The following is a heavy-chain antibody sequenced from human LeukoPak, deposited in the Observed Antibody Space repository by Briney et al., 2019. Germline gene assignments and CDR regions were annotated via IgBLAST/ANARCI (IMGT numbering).Heavy chain of an antibody. V-gene: IGHV3-23*01. CDR1: GFTFSSYA. Sequence: GGSLRLSCAASGFTFSSYAMSWVRQAPGKGLEWVSAISGSGGSTYYADSVKGGFTISRDNSKNTLYLTMNSLRAEDTAVYYCAKDLYYDYVWGSYRYGGYFDYWGQGTLVTVSS. CDR3: AKDLYYDYVWGSYRYGGYFDY. J-gene: IGHJ4*02. CDR2: ISGSGGST. D-gene: IGHD3-16*02.